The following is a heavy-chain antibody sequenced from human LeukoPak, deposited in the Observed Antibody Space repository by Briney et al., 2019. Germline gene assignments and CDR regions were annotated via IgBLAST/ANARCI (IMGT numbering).Heavy chain of an antibody. J-gene: IGHJ4*02. CDR3: ARRGGSGRSFDY. Sequence: SETLSLTCTVSGGSISSYYWSWIRQPPGKGLEWIGYIYYSGSTNYNPSLKSRVTISVDTSKNQFSLKVNSVTAADTAIYYCARRGGSGRSFDYWGQGALVTVSS. CDR2: IYYSGST. D-gene: IGHD3-10*01. CDR1: GGSISSYY. V-gene: IGHV4-59*01.